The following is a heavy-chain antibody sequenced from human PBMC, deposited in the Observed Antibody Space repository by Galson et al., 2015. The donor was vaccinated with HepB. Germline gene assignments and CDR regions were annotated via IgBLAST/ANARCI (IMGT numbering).Heavy chain of an antibody. CDR1: GFTFSRYA. Sequence: SLRLSCAASGFTFSRYAMSWVRQAPGKGLEWVSAISGSGGSTNHADSVKGRFTISRDNSKNTLYLQMNSLRAEDTAVYYCAKRAGETYGPLDYWGQGALVTVSS. J-gene: IGHJ4*02. CDR2: ISGSGGST. D-gene: IGHD3-10*01. CDR3: AKRAGETYGPLDY. V-gene: IGHV3-23*01.